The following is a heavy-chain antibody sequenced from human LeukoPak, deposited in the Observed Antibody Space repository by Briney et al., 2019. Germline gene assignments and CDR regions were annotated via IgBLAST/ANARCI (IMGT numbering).Heavy chain of an antibody. V-gene: IGHV4-34*01. CDR3: ARGRTYYDFWSGYRPANYFDY. CDR1: GGSFSGYY. CDR2: INRSGST. Sequence: PSETLSLTCAVYGGSFSGYYWSWIRQPPGKGLEWIGEINRSGSTNYNPSLKSRVTISVDTSKNQFSLKLSSVTAAGTAVYYCARGRTYYDFWSGYRPANYFDYWGQGTLVTVSS. J-gene: IGHJ4*02. D-gene: IGHD3-3*01.